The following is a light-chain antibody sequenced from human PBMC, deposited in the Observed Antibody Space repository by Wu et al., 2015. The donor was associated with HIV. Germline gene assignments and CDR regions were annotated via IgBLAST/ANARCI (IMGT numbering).Light chain of an antibody. CDR2: DAS. CDR1: QSVSAY. V-gene: IGKV3-11*01. CDR3: QQHTSWAPPLT. J-gene: IGKJ4*01. Sequence: EIVLTQSPATLSLSPGERAILSCRASQSVSAYLAWYQQHPGQALRLLIYDASKRATGVPDRFSGSGSGTDFTLTISSLEPEDFAVYFCQQHTSWAPPLTFGGGTKVEIK.